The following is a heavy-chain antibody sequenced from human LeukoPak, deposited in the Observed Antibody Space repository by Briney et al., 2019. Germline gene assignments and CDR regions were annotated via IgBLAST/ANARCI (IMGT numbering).Heavy chain of an antibody. J-gene: IGHJ4*02. Sequence: ASVKVSCTASGYTFTSSDINWVRQATGQGLEWMGWINPKSGRTGYAKKFQARVSMTMNTSISTAYMEVSSLRFEDTAVYYCSRGRSGLAAAGTYDYWGQGTLITVSS. CDR3: SRGRSGLAAAGTYDY. V-gene: IGHV1-8*01. CDR2: INPKSGRT. D-gene: IGHD6-13*01. CDR1: GYTFTSSD.